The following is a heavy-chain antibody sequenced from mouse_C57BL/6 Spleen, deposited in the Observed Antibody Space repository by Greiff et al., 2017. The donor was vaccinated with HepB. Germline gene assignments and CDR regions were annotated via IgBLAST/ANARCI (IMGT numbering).Heavy chain of an antibody. V-gene: IGHV1-19*01. D-gene: IGHD1-1*01. Sequence: VQLQQSGPVLVKPGASVKMSCKASGYTFTDYYMNWVKQSHGKSLEWIGVINPYNGGTSYNQKFKGKATLTVDKSSSTAYMELNSLTSEDSAVYYCARSLITTGTWFAYWGQGTLVTVSA. CDR1: GYTFTDYY. CDR3: ARSLITTGTWFAY. CDR2: INPYNGGT. J-gene: IGHJ3*01.